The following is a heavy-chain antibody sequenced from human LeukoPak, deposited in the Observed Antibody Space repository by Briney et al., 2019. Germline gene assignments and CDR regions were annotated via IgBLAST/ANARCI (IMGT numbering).Heavy chain of an antibody. D-gene: IGHD2/OR15-2a*01. CDR3: VSFYEAY. Sequence: GGSLRLSCVASGNYWMHWVRQAPGKGLVWVSHINSDGSWTSYADSVKGRFTISKDNAKNTVYLQMNNLRAEDTAVYYCVSFYEAYWGRGTLVTVSS. CDR1: GNYW. J-gene: IGHJ4*02. CDR2: INSDGSWT. V-gene: IGHV3-74*01.